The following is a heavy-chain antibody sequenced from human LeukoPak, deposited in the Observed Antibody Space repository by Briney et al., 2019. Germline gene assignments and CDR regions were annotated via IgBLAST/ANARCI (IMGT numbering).Heavy chain of an antibody. V-gene: IGHV4-59*01. D-gene: IGHD3-10*01. CDR2: IYYSGST. CDR3: ARFGWQSFDY. Sequence: PSETLSLTCTVSGGSISSYYWSWIRQPPGKGLEWIGYIYYSGSTNYNPSLKSRVTISVDTSKNQFSLELSSVTAADTAVYYCARFGWQSFDYWGQGTLVTVSS. CDR1: GGSISSYY. J-gene: IGHJ4*02.